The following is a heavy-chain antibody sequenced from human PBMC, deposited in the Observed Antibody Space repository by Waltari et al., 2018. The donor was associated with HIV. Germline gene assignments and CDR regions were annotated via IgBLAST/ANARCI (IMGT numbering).Heavy chain of an antibody. D-gene: IGHD3-3*01. V-gene: IGHV3-30*04. CDR2: ISYDGSNK. Sequence: QVQLVESGGGVVQPGRSLRLSCAASGFTFSSYAMHWVRQAPGKGLEWVAVISYDGSNKYYADSGKGRFTISRDNSKNTLYLQMNSLRAEDTAVYYCARPPDFWSGYPASDYWGQGTLVTVSS. J-gene: IGHJ4*02. CDR3: ARPPDFWSGYPASDY. CDR1: GFTFSSYA.